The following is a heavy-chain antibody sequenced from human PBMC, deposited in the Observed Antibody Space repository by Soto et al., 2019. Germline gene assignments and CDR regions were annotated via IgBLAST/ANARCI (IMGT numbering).Heavy chain of an antibody. CDR1: GGSFSGYY. V-gene: IGHV4-34*01. CDR2: INHSGST. CDR3: ARLTIRYYDFWSGYYRYFDY. Sequence: SETLSLTCAVYGGSFSGYYWSWIRQPPGKGLEWIGEINHSGSTNYNPSLKSRVTISVDTSKNQFSLKLSSVTAADTAVYYCARLTIRYYDFWSGYYRYFDYWGQGTLVTVSS. J-gene: IGHJ4*02. D-gene: IGHD3-3*01.